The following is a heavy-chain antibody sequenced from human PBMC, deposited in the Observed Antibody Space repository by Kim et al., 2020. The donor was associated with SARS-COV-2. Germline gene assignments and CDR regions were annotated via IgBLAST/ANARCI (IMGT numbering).Heavy chain of an antibody. D-gene: IGHD1-26*01. CDR3: ATYSGSYFIFDY. Sequence: YYTPSLKSRVTISVDTSKNQFSLKLSSVTAADTAVYYCATYSGSYFIFDYWGQGTLVTVSS. V-gene: IGHV4-31*02. J-gene: IGHJ4*02.